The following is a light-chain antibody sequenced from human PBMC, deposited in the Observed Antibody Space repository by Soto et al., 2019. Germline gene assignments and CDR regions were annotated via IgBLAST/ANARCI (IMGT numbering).Light chain of an antibody. V-gene: IGKV1-5*01. CDR2: DAS. Sequence: DIEMTKSPSTLSASEGDRVPITCRASQSISSWLALYQQKPGKAPKLLIYDASSLESGVPSRFSGSGSGTEFTLTISSLQPDDFATYYCQQYNSYSRTFGQGTKVDIK. CDR1: QSISSW. J-gene: IGKJ1*01. CDR3: QQYNSYSRT.